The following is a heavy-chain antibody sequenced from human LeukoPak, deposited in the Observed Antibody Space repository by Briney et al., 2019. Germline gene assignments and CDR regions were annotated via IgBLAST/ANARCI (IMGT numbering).Heavy chain of an antibody. D-gene: IGHD2-15*01. CDR2: MYSVGST. CDR3: VRDNPRCCGVVPANIDDY. Sequence: GGSLRLSCAASGFTVSNNYMTWVRQPPGKGLEWVSVMYSVGSTYYADSVKGRFTISRDNSKNTLYLLMNSLRAEDTAVYYCVRDNPRCCGVVPANIDDYWGQGTLVTVSS. J-gene: IGHJ4*02. V-gene: IGHV3-66*01. CDR1: GFTVSNNY.